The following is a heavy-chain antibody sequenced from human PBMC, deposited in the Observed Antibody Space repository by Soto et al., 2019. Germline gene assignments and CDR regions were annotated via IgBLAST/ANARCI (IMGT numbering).Heavy chain of an antibody. CDR2: IDWDDDK. V-gene: IGHV2-70*11. J-gene: IGHJ4*02. CDR1: GFSLSTSGMC. CDR3: ARITDEYYYDSSGYYYFDY. D-gene: IGHD3-22*01. Sequence: SGPTLVNPTQTLTLTCTFSGFSLSTSGMCVSWIRQPPGKALEWLARIDWDDDKYYSTSLKTRLTISKDTSKNQVVLTMTNMDPVDTATYYCARITDEYYYDSSGYYYFDYWGQGTLVTVS.